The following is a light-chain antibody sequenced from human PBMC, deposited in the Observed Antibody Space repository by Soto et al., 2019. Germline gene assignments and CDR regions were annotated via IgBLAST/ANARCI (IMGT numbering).Light chain of an antibody. Sequence: LTQPASVSGSPGQSITISCTGTSSDVGGYNLVSWFQQHPGKAPKLMIYEVSNRPSGASNRFSGSKSGNTASLTISGLQSEDEADYYCASYTRRSTYVFGTGTKVTVL. V-gene: IGLV2-14*01. CDR3: ASYTRRSTYV. J-gene: IGLJ1*01. CDR2: EVS. CDR1: SSDVGGYNL.